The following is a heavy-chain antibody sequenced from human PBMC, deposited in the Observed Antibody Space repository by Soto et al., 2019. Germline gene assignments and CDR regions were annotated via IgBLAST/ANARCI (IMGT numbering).Heavy chain of an antibody. CDR1: GYSFTRHW. CDR3: ARLHQTISSVDY. J-gene: IGHJ4*01. CDR2: IYPDDSDA. V-gene: IGHV5-51*01. D-gene: IGHD6-6*01. Sequence: GEAVKVSWEGCGYSFTRHWIGWVRQMPGKGLVWMWTIYPDDSDARYSPSFQGHVTMSADKSIITAYLPWSSLKASDSVMSSCARLHQTISSVDYWGPGTLHNVSS.